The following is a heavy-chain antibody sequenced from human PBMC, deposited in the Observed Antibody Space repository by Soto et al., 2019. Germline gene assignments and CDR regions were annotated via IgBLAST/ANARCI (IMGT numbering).Heavy chain of an antibody. V-gene: IGHV1-46*03. CDR1: GYTFSNYY. J-gene: IGHJ6*03. Sequence: QVQLVQSGAEVKKPGASVKVSCKASGYTFSNYYIHWVRQAPGQGLEWMGIINPSGGSTTYPQKFEGGGTMTSDTPTSSVYMELSSLRSEDTAVYYCARDAWLRKDYRYYVDVWGRGTTVTVSS. CDR2: INPSGGST. D-gene: IGHD5-12*01. CDR3: ARDAWLRKDYRYYVDV.